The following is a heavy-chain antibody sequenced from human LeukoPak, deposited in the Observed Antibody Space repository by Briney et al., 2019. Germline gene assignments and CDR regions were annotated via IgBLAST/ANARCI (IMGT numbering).Heavy chain of an antibody. Sequence: ASVKVSCKASGYTFTGYYMHWVRQAAGQGLEWIGRINPNSGGTNYAQKFQGRVTMTRDTSISTAYMELITLRADDTAVYYCARSSTYYYDSSGYYTIDYCGQGALVTVSS. J-gene: IGHJ4*02. CDR2: INPNSGGT. CDR1: GYTFTGYY. CDR3: ARSSTYYYDSSGYYTIDY. D-gene: IGHD3-22*01. V-gene: IGHV1-2*06.